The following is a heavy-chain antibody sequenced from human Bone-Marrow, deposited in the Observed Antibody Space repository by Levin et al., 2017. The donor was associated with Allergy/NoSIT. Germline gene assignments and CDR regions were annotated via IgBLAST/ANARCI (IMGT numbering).Heavy chain of an antibody. Sequence: GGSLRLSCAASGFTFSSYAMSWVRQAPGKGLEWVSAISGSGGSTYYADSVKGRFTISRDNSKNTLYLQMNSLRAEDTAVYYCAKDPITIFGEVTYYYGMDVWGQGTTVTVSS. CDR1: GFTFSSYA. CDR3: AKDPITIFGEVTYYYGMDV. CDR2: ISGSGGST. J-gene: IGHJ6*02. V-gene: IGHV3-23*01. D-gene: IGHD3-3*01.